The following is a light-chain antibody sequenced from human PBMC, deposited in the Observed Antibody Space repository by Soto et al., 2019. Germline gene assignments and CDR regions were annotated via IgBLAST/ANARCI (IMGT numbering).Light chain of an antibody. V-gene: IGLV2-14*01. Sequence: QSALTQPASVSGSAGQSITIFCSGTIHDVGAYNLVSWYQQHPGKAPKLIIYEVRKRPSGISSRFSGSRSGNTASLTISGLQAEDEGDYYCSAYTARSTLVFGGGTQVTVL. CDR3: SAYTARSTLV. J-gene: IGLJ3*02. CDR1: IHDVGAYNL. CDR2: EVR.